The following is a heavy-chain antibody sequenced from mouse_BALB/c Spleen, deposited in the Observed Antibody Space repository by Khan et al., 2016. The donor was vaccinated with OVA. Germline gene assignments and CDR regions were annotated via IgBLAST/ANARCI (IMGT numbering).Heavy chain of an antibody. J-gene: IGHJ2*01. Sequence: EVELVESGPGLVKPSQSLSLTCTVTGYSITSGYGWNWIRQFPGNKQEWMGNISYSGSTNYNPSLKSRISITRDTSKNQFFLQLNSVTTEDTATYYCARTARIKYWGQGTTLTVSS. CDR1: GYSITSGYG. D-gene: IGHD1-2*01. CDR2: ISYSGST. CDR3: ARTARIKY. V-gene: IGHV3-2*02.